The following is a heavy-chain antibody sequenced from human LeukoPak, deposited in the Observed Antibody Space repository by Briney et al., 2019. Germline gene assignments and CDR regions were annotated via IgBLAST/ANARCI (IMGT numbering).Heavy chain of an antibody. CDR2: IYTNGST. CDR3: ARSHDFWSGSDNWFDP. Sequence: SQTLSLTCTVSGGSISSGFYYWSWIRQPAGEGLEWIERIYTNGSTNYSPFLKSRVTISIDTSKNQFSLKLSSVTAADTAVYYCARSHDFWSGSDNWFDPCGQGTLVTVSS. CDR1: GGSISSGFYY. D-gene: IGHD3-3*01. V-gene: IGHV4-61*02. J-gene: IGHJ5*02.